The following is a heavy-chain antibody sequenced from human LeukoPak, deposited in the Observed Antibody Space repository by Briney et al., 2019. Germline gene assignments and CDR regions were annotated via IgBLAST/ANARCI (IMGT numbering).Heavy chain of an antibody. Sequence: GRSLRLSCAASGFTFSSYAMHWVRQAPGKGLEWVAVISYDGSNKYYADSVKGRFTISRDNSKNTLYLQMNSLRAEDTAVYYCAKLYYDSSGLLFGDYWGQGTLVTVSS. CDR3: AKLYYDSSGLLFGDY. CDR2: ISYDGSNK. CDR1: GFTFSSYA. D-gene: IGHD3-22*01. V-gene: IGHV3-30*18. J-gene: IGHJ4*02.